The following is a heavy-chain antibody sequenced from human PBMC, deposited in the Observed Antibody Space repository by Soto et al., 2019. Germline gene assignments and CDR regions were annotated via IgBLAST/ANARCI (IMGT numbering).Heavy chain of an antibody. D-gene: IGHD3-10*01. CDR2: VSNSGST. J-gene: IGHJ5*02. CDR1: GDSVSSGSYY. CDR3: ARYHFGSGRLDP. V-gene: IGHV4-61*03. Sequence: PSETLSLTCTVSGDSVSSGSYYWTWIRQSPGTGLEWIGYVSNSGSTDYSPSLKSRVTMSVDTPKNHFSLRLNSVTAADTAVYYCARYHFGSGRLDPWGQGTLVTVSS.